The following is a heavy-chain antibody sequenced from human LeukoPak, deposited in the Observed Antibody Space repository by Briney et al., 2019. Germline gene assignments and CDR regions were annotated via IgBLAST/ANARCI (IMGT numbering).Heavy chain of an antibody. J-gene: IGHJ6*03. V-gene: IGHV4-59*01. CDR1: GGSISSYY. CDR2: IYSSGST. D-gene: IGHD3-10*01. Sequence: SETLSLTCTVSGGSISSYYWSWIRQPPGKGLEWIGYIYSSGSTNYNPSLKSRVTMSVDTSKNQFSLKVSSVTAADTAVYYCARVFDSGSQAYFYYMDVWGKGTTVTISS. CDR3: ARVFDSGSQAYFYYMDV.